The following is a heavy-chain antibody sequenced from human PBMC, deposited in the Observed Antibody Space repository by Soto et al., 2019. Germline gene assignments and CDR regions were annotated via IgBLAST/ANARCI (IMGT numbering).Heavy chain of an antibody. V-gene: IGHV1-69*01. CDR2: ILPIFGTA. D-gene: IGHD2-15*01. Sequence: VKGACKAAVGTFSSYASSGVGQAAGQGIEWMGGILPIFGTADYAQEFQGKGTITVDESTSTAYMELSSLRSEDTAVYYCARTPYSGVNYSGMDVWGQGTTVTVSS. CDR3: ARTPYSGVNYSGMDV. J-gene: IGHJ6*02. CDR1: VGTFSSYA.